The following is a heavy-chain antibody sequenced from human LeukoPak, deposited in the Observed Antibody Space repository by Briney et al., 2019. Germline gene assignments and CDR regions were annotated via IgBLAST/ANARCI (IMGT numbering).Heavy chain of an antibody. CDR1: GGSISSSSYY. Sequence: SETLSLTCTVSGGSISSSSYYWGWIRQPPGKGLEWIGSIYYSGSTYYNPSLKSRVTISVDTSKNQFSLKLSSVTAADTAVYYCARQGTGYYGSLSNWFDPWGQGTLVTVSS. CDR3: ARQGTGYYGSLSNWFDP. J-gene: IGHJ5*02. D-gene: IGHD3-10*01. CDR2: IYYSGST. V-gene: IGHV4-39*01.